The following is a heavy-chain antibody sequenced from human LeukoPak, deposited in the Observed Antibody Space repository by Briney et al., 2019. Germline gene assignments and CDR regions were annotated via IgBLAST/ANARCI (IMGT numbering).Heavy chain of an antibody. D-gene: IGHD2-2*01. V-gene: IGHV1-8*01. CDR2: IHPRSGYS. J-gene: IGHJ5*02. CDR3: ARVTSGMRYNWFDP. Sequence: ASVKVSCKTSGYTFTDYDVNWVRQAPGQGLEWMGYIHPRSGYSESAQRIQGRLSMTRDVSTDTAYMELSTLTSDDTAVYYCARVTSGMRYNWFDPWGQGTLIIVSS. CDR1: GYTFTDYD.